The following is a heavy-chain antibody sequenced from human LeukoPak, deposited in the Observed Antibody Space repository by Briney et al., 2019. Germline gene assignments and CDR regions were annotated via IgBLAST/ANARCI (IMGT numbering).Heavy chain of an antibody. Sequence: PSETLSLTCTVSGGSISSYYWSWIRQPPGKGLEWIGYIYYSGSTNYNPSLKSRVTISVDTSKNQFSLKLSSVTAADTAVYYCARQPLGYDAFDIWGQGTMVTVSS. CDR2: IYYSGST. CDR1: GGSISSYY. CDR3: ARQPLGYDAFDI. V-gene: IGHV4-59*08. D-gene: IGHD7-27*01. J-gene: IGHJ3*02.